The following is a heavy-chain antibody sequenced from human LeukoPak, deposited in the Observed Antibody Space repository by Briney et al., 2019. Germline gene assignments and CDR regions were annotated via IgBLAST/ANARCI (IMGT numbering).Heavy chain of an antibody. CDR3: ARHGGLKYGGYEKRFDY. CDR2: IYYSGST. CDR1: GGSISSSSSF. V-gene: IGHV4-39*01. J-gene: IGHJ4*02. Sequence: SETLSLTCTVSGGSISSSSSFWGWIRQPPGKGLDWIGSIYYSGSTYYNPSLESRVTISVDTSKNQFSLKLNSVTAADTAVYYCARHGGLKYGGYEKRFDYWGQGTLVTVSS. D-gene: IGHD5-12*01.